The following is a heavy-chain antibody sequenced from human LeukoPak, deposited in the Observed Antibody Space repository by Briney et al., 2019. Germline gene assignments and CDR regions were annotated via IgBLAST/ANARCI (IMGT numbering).Heavy chain of an antibody. D-gene: IGHD3-3*01. CDR1: GYSFSSYW. CDR2: IYPGDSDT. CDR3: ARVRFLEWLLLGFDY. V-gene: IGHV5-51*01. Sequence: GESLKISCKASGYSFSSYWIAWVRQMPGKGLEWMGIIYPGDSDTRYSPSFQGQVTISADKSISTAYLQWSSLKASDTAMYYCARVRFLEWLLLGFDYWGQGTLVTVSS. J-gene: IGHJ4*02.